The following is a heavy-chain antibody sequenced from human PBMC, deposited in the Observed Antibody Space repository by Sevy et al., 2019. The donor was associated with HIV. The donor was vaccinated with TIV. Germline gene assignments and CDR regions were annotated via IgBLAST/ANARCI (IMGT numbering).Heavy chain of an antibody. V-gene: IGHV1-2*02. D-gene: IGHD2-15*01. CDR1: GYTFTGQY. J-gene: IGHJ4*02. CDR3: ARGGWHSGY. Sequence: ASVKVSCKASGYTFTGQYIHWVRQAPGQGLEWMGWINPKSGGSNYAQEFQGRVTMTRDTSISTAYMELSGLTSDDTAVYYCARGGWHSGYWGQGTLVTVSS. CDR2: INPKSGGS.